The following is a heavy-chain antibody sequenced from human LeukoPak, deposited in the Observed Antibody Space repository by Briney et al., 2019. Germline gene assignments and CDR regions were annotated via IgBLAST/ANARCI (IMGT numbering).Heavy chain of an antibody. Sequence: SETLSLTCTVSGGSIRSSSYYWGWIRQPPGKGLEWIGSIYYSGSTYYNASLKSRVTISVDTSKNQFSLKLSSVTAADTAVYYCAREPFYYYDRSGNWAFDIWGQGTMVTVSS. V-gene: IGHV4-39*07. CDR2: IYYSGST. D-gene: IGHD3-22*01. CDR3: AREPFYYYDRSGNWAFDI. CDR1: GGSIRSSSYY. J-gene: IGHJ3*02.